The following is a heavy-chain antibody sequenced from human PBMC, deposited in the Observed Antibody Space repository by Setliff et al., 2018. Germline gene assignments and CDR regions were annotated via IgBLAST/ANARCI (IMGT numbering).Heavy chain of an antibody. D-gene: IGHD4-17*01. V-gene: IGHV3-23*01. Sequence: RLSCVAPGSSFRSYAMSWVRQAPGKGLEWVSYISSSGSTTLYADSVKGRFTISRDISENTLYLQMNSLRPEDTAVYYCAKDRVPDGYWDFDYWGQGILVTVSS. CDR3: AKDRVPDGYWDFDY. CDR1: GSSFRSYA. J-gene: IGHJ4*02. CDR2: ISSSGSTT.